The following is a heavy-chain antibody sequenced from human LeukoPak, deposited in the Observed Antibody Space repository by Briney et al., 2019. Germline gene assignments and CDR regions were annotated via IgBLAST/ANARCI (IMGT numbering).Heavy chain of an antibody. D-gene: IGHD6-19*01. CDR2: INPNSGGT. J-gene: IGHJ4*02. Sequence: ASVKVSCKASGYTFTGYYMHWVRQAPGQGLEWMGWINPNSGGTKYAQKFQGRVSMTRDTSISTAYMELSRLTSDDTAVYYCASGGERYSSGWYGDYWGQGTLVTVSS. CDR3: ASGGERYSSGWYGDY. V-gene: IGHV1-2*02. CDR1: GYTFTGYY.